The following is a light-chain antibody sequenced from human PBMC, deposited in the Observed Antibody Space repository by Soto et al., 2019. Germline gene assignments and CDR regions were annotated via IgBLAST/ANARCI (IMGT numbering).Light chain of an antibody. V-gene: IGKV3-15*01. CDR3: QQYSNWPLT. Sequence: ETVMTQSPATLSVSPGERATLSCRASQSVSSNLAWYQQKPGQAPRLLIYGASTRATGIPARFSGSGSGIEFTLTISSLQSEDFAVYYCQQYSNWPLTFGPGTKVDIK. CDR1: QSVSSN. CDR2: GAS. J-gene: IGKJ3*01.